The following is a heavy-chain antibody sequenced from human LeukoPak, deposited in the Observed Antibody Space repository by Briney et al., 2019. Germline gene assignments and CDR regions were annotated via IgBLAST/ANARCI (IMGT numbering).Heavy chain of an antibody. D-gene: IGHD6-13*01. Sequence: GGSLRLSCAASGFTLSHYSMNWVRQGPGKGLEWVSSISGNSTYIYYADSVRGRFTISRDNTKNSLFLQMNSLRDEDTAVYYCARPGGSSWSQFDYWGQGTLVTVSS. V-gene: IGHV3-21*01. CDR1: GFTLSHYS. J-gene: IGHJ4*02. CDR3: ARPGGSSWSQFDY. CDR2: ISGNSTYI.